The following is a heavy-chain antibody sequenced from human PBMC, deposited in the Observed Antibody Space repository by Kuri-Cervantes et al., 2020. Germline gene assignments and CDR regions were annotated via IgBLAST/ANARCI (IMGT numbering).Heavy chain of an antibody. J-gene: IGHJ4*02. Sequence: SVKVSCKASGYTFTSYYMHWVRQAPGQGLEWMGGIIPIFGTANYAQKFQGRVTITADKSTSTAYMELSSLRSEDTAVYYCARDLGYCSGGSCSSWGQGTLVTVSS. D-gene: IGHD2-15*01. V-gene: IGHV1-69*06. CDR2: IIPIFGTA. CDR3: ARDLGYCSGGSCSS. CDR1: GYTFTSYY.